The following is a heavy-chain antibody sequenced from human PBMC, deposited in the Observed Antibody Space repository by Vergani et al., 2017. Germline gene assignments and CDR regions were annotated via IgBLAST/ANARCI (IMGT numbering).Heavy chain of an antibody. V-gene: IGHV3-33*01. CDR3: AREPDSNYYYYYMDV. Sequence: QVQLVESGGGVVQPGRSLRLSCAASGFTFSSYGMHWVRQAPGKGLEWVAVIWYDGSNKYYADSVKGRFTISRDNSKNTLYLQMNSLRADDTAVYYCAREPDSNYYYYYMDVWGKGTTVTVSS. CDR2: IWYDGSNK. D-gene: IGHD1-14*01. CDR1: GFTFSSYG. J-gene: IGHJ6*03.